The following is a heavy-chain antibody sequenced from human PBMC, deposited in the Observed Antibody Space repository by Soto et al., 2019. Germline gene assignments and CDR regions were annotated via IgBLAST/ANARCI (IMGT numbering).Heavy chain of an antibody. V-gene: IGHV1-69*13. CDR3: ARDLSVVVPAAMGYYYNGMDV. CDR1: GSTFSSYA. Sequence: SVKVSCKASGSTFSSYAISWVRQAPGQGLEWMGGIIPIFGTANYAQKFQGRVTLTADESTSTAYMELSSLRSEDTAVYYCARDLSVVVPAAMGYYYNGMDVWGKGTTVTVS. J-gene: IGHJ6*04. CDR2: IIPIFGTA. D-gene: IGHD2-2*01.